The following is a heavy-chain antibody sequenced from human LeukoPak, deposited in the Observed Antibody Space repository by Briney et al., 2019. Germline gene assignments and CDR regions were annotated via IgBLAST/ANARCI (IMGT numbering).Heavy chain of an antibody. V-gene: IGHV3-23*01. CDR2: ISGSGGST. Sequence: GGSLRLSCAASGFTFSIYAMSWVRQAPRKGLEWVSAISGSGGSTYYADSVKGRFTISRDNSKNTLYLQMNSLRAEDTAVYYCAKAGSSWYLDWFDPWGQGTLVTVSS. CDR1: GFTFSIYA. J-gene: IGHJ5*02. CDR3: AKAGSSWYLDWFDP. D-gene: IGHD6-13*01.